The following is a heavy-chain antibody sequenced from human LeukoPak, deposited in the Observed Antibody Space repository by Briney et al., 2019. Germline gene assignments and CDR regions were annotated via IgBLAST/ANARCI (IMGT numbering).Heavy chain of an antibody. J-gene: IGHJ4*02. Sequence: GGSLRLSCAASGFTFSSYWMHWVRQAPGKGLVWVSRINCEGSSTSYADSVKGRITISRDNAKNTLYLQMNSLRAEDTAVYYCARAGPPRALGYWGQGTLVTVSS. CDR2: INCEGSST. V-gene: IGHV3-74*01. CDR3: ARAGPPRALGY. D-gene: IGHD7-27*01. CDR1: GFTFSSYW.